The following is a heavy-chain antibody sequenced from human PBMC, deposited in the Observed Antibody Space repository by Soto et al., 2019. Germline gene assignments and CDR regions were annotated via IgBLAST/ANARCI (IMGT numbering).Heavy chain of an antibody. Sequence: SVKVSCKASGGTFSSYAISWVRQAPGQGLEWMGGIIPIFGTANYAQKFQGRVTITADESTSTAYMELSSLRSEDTAVYYCARLSSSGYYVIDYWGQGTLVTVSS. V-gene: IGHV1-69*13. CDR1: GGTFSSYA. J-gene: IGHJ4*02. CDR2: IIPIFGTA. D-gene: IGHD3-22*01. CDR3: ARLSSSGYYVIDY.